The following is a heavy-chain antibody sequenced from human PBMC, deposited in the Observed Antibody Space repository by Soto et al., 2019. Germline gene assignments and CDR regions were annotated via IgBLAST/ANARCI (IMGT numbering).Heavy chain of an antibody. Sequence: GGSLRLSCVVSGFTFSSYSMNWVRQAPGKGLEWVSSISSGGEYTYYADSVKGRFTISSDNAKNSLYLHMNSLRAEDTALYYCAKFNCCGGAYCYACEFDVWGQGTMVTVSS. CDR1: GFTFSSYS. CDR2: ISSGGEYT. D-gene: IGHD2-15*01. CDR3: AKFNCCGGAYCYACEFDV. V-gene: IGHV3-21*06. J-gene: IGHJ3*01.